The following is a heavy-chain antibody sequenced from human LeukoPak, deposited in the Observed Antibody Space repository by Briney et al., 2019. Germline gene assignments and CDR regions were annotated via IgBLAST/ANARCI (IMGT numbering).Heavy chain of an antibody. J-gene: IGHJ5*02. V-gene: IGHV3-30*18. CDR1: GFTFSSYG. D-gene: IGHD6-19*01. CDR3: AKDLYSSGWYNWFDP. CDR2: ISYDGSNK. Sequence: GGSLRLSCAASGFTFSSYGMHWVRQAPGKGLEWVAVISYDGSNKYYADSVKGRFTISRDNSKNTLYLQMNSLRAEDTAVYYCAKDLYSSGWYNWFDPWGQGTLATVSS.